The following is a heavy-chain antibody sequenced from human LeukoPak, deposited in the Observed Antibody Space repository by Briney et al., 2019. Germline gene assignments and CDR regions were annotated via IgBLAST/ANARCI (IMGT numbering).Heavy chain of an antibody. CDR2: ISYDGSNK. CDR1: GFTFSSYG. D-gene: IGHD6-13*01. Sequence: GGSLRLSCATSGFTFSSYGMHWVRQAPGKGLEWVAVISYDGSNKYYADSVKGRFTISRDNSKNTLYLQMNSLRAEDTAVYYCAKGGYSISIDYWGQGTLVTVSS. J-gene: IGHJ4*02. CDR3: AKGGYSISIDY. V-gene: IGHV3-30*18.